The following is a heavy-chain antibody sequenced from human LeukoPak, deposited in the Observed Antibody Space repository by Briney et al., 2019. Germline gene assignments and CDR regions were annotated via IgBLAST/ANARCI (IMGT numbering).Heavy chain of an antibody. V-gene: IGHV4-34*01. J-gene: IGHJ6*02. CDR2: INHSGST. Sequence: SETLSLTCAVYGGSFSGYYWSWIRQPPGKGLEWIGEINHSGSTNYNPSLKSRVTISVDTSKNQFSLKLSSVTAADTAVYCCARGTYGMDVWGQGTTVTVSS. CDR1: GGSFSGYY. CDR3: ARGTYGMDV.